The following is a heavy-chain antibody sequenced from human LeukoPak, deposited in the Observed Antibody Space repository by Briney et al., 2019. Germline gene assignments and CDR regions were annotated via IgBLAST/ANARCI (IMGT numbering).Heavy chain of an antibody. V-gene: IGHV1-8*01. Sequence: ASVKVSCKASGYTFTSYDINWVRQATGQGLEWMGWMNPNSGNTGYAQKFQGRVTMTRNTSISTAYMELSSLRSEDTAVYCCASNIAVAGMLGYYYYYGMDVWGQGTTVTVSS. CDR3: ASNIAVAGMLGYYYYYGMDV. J-gene: IGHJ6*02. CDR1: GYTFTSYD. D-gene: IGHD6-19*01. CDR2: MNPNSGNT.